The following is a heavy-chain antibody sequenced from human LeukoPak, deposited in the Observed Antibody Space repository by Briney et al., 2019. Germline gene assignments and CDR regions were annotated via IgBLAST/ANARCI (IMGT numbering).Heavy chain of an antibody. V-gene: IGHV4-39*01. CDR3: ARAWISSGWYTTRYYGMDV. Sequence: PSETLSLTCTVSGGSISSSSYYWGWIRQPPGKGLEWIGSIYYSGSTYYNPSLKSRVTISVDTSKNQFSLQLNSVTPEDTAVYYCARAWISSGWYTTRYYGMDVWGQGTTVTVSS. CDR1: GGSISSSSYY. J-gene: IGHJ6*02. CDR2: IYYSGST. D-gene: IGHD6-19*01.